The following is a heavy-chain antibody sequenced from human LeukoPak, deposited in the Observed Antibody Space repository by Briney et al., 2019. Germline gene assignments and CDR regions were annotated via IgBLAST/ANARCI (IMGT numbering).Heavy chain of an antibody. CDR2: ISRSSSTI. CDR1: GFTFSNYS. V-gene: IGHV3-48*01. CDR3: ARAKRNGFDI. J-gene: IGHJ3*02. Sequence: GGALRLSCAASGFTFSNYSMNWVRRAPGKGLEWVSYISRSSSTIYYADSVKGRFTISRDNAKNSLYLQMNSLRAEDTAVYYCARAKRNGFDIWGQGTMVTVSS.